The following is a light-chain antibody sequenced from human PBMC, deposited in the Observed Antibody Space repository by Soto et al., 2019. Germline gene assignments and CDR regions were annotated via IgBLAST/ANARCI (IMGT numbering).Light chain of an antibody. Sequence: AIRMTQSPSSFSASTGDRVTITCRASQGITSYLAWYQQKLGKAPKLLIYAASTLQSGVPSRFSGSGSGTDFTLTISYLQSEDSDTYYCPQYYNYPLTFGGGTKVEI. J-gene: IGKJ4*01. V-gene: IGKV1-8*01. CDR3: PQYYNYPLT. CDR2: AAS. CDR1: QGITSY.